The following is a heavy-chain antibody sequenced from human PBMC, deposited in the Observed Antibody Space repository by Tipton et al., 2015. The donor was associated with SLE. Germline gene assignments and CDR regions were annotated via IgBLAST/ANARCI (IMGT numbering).Heavy chain of an antibody. CDR1: GFTFSSYS. Sequence: SLRLSCAASGFTFSSYSMNWVRQAPGKGLEWVALISYDGSNKYYADSVKGRFTISRDNSKKTLYLQMNSLRAEDTAVYYCARAAMTRSVSAAFDIWGQGTMVTVSS. D-gene: IGHD3-10*01. V-gene: IGHV3-30*03. CDR2: ISYDGSNK. J-gene: IGHJ3*02. CDR3: ARAAMTRSVSAAFDI.